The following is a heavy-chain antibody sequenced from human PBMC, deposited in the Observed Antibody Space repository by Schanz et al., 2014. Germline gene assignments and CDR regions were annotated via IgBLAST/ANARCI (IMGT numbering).Heavy chain of an antibody. CDR1: GFTFSSYA. CDR3: ARPRFDYGEVDY. Sequence: EVQLLESGGGLVQPGGSLRLSCAASGFTFSSYAMSWVRQAPGKGLEWVSGFIVDSGNTYYAGSVKGRFSISRDYSKNTLYLQMSSLRAEDTAVYYCARPRFDYGEVDYWGQGTLVTVSS. D-gene: IGHD4-17*01. CDR2: FIVDSGNT. J-gene: IGHJ4*02. V-gene: IGHV3-23*01.